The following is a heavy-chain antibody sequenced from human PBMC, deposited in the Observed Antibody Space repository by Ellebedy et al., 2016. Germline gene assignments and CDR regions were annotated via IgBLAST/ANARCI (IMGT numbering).Heavy chain of an antibody. Sequence: GGSLRLSXAASGFTFSSYGMYWVCQAPGKGLEWVAVIWYDGSNKYYADSVKGRFTISRDNSKNTLYLQMNSLRAEDTALYYCAREGGIFGLEYWGQGTLVTVSS. CDR1: GFTFSSYG. V-gene: IGHV3-33*01. CDR2: IWYDGSNK. J-gene: IGHJ4*02. CDR3: AREGGIFGLEY. D-gene: IGHD3-3*02.